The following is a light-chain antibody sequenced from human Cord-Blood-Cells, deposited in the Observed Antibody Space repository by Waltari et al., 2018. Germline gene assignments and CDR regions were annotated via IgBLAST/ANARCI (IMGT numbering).Light chain of an antibody. CDR3: QAWDSSTAHVV. V-gene: IGLV3-1*01. J-gene: IGLJ2*01. Sequence: SYELTQPPSVSVYPGQTASITCAGDNLGAKNACWYQQKPGQSPVLVIYQDSKRPSGIPGRFSGSNSGNTATLTLSGTQAMDEADYYCQAWDSSTAHVVFGGGTKLTVL. CDR2: QDS. CDR1: NLGAKN.